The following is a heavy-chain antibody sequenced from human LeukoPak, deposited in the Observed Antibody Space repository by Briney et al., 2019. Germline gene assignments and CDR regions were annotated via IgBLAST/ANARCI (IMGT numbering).Heavy chain of an antibody. V-gene: IGHV1-69*04. CDR2: IIPILGVA. J-gene: IGHJ3*02. D-gene: IGHD2-2*01. CDR3: ARDSGSSTSCYLKACAFDI. Sequence: SVKVSCKASGGTFSSYAISWVRQAPGQGLEWMGRIIPILGVANYAQKFQGRVTITADESTSTAYMELSSLRSEDTAVYYCARDSGSSTSCYLKACAFDIWGQGTMVTVSS. CDR1: GGTFSSYA.